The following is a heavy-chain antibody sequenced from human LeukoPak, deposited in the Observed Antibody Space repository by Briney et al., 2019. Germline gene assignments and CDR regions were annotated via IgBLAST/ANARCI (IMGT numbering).Heavy chain of an antibody. CDR1: GFTFSSYG. CDR3: AKDRGVPDYYDSSGDTPSFDY. J-gene: IGHJ4*02. V-gene: IGHV3-23*01. CDR2: TSGSGGST. D-gene: IGHD3-22*01. Sequence: PGGTLRLSCAASGFTFSSYGMSWVRQAPGKGLEWVSATSGSGGSTYYADSVKGRFTISRDNSKNTLYLQMNSLRAEDTAVYYCAKDRGVPDYYDSSGDTPSFDYWGQGTLVTVSS.